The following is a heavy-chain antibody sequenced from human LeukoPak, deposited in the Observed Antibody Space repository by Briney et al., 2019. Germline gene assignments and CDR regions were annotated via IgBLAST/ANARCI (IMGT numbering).Heavy chain of an antibody. J-gene: IGHJ5*02. CDR1: GYTLTTFG. V-gene: IGHV1-18*01. CDR2: ISPYNGNT. CDR3: ARGGVVPPEAKSWFDP. Sequence: ASVKVSCKASGYTLTTFGISWVRQAPGQGLEWMGWISPYNGNTNYAQKFQGRVTMTTDTSTSTAYMELRSLRSDDTAVYYCARGGVVPPEAKSWFDPWGQGTLVTVSS. D-gene: IGHD2-2*01.